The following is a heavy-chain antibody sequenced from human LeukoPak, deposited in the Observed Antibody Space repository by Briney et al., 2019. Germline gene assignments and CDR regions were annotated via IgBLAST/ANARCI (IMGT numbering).Heavy chain of an antibody. CDR2: IYYSGST. D-gene: IGHD1-26*01. V-gene: IGHV4-61*01. Sequence: SETLSLTCAVSGGSISSSNWWSWIRQPPGKGLEWIGYIYYSGSTNYNPSLKSRVTISVDTSKNQFSLKLSSVTAADTAVYYCARGGSYYELTYNWFDPWGQGTLVTVSS. J-gene: IGHJ5*02. CDR3: ARGGSYYELTYNWFDP. CDR1: GGSISSSNW.